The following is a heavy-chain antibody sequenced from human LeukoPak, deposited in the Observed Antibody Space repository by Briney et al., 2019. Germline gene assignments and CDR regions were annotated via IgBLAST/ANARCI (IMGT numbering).Heavy chain of an antibody. Sequence: PGGSLRLSCTASGFTFSSYWMHWVRQAPGKGLMWVSRINSDGSSTSYADSVKGRFTISRDNAKNTLYLQMNSLRAEDTAVYYCAKLLEMVRPDGYFDYWGQGTLVTVSS. CDR2: INSDGSST. D-gene: IGHD5-24*01. V-gene: IGHV3-74*01. CDR1: GFTFSSYW. J-gene: IGHJ4*02. CDR3: AKLLEMVRPDGYFDY.